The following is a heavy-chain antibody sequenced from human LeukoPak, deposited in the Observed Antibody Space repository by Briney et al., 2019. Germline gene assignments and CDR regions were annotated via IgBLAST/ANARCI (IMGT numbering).Heavy chain of an antibody. CDR1: GGSISSTRYY. V-gene: IGHV4-39*01. Sequence: SETLSLTCSVSGGSISSTRYYWGWIRQPPGKGLDWIGSMYYTGSSHYNPSLKSRVTISADTSKNQFSLKMSSVTAADTAVYYCARQSEVTGNSWGQGTLVTVSS. D-gene: IGHD2-21*02. J-gene: IGHJ4*02. CDR2: MYYTGSS. CDR3: ARQSEVTGNS.